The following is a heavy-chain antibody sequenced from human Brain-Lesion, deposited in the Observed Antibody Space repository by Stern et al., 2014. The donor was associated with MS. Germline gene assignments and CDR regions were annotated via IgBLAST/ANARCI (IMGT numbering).Heavy chain of an antibody. CDR3: ARVVRFLEWVPFDP. Sequence: VQLEESGSGLVRPSQTLSLTCTVSGGSVSSGGYTWSWLRQPPGKGLEGIGYIYEDESSYYNPSLKSRVTISIDRSKNQFSLRLSSMTAADTALYYCARVVRFLEWVPFDPWGQGILVTVSS. J-gene: IGHJ5*02. CDR2: IYEDESS. D-gene: IGHD3-3*01. CDR1: GGSVSSGGYT. V-gene: IGHV4-30-2*01.